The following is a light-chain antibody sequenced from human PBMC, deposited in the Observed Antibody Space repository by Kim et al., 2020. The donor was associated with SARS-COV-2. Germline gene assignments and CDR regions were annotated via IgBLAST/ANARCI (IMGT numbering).Light chain of an antibody. Sequence: PGERTNRPCRALQSVSSSYLSWYQQKPGQAPRLLIYGATSRATGIPDRFSGSGSGTDFTLTISRLEPEDFAVYYCQQYGSSHLWTFGQRTKVDIK. J-gene: IGKJ1*01. V-gene: IGKV3-20*01. CDR2: GAT. CDR1: QSVSSSY. CDR3: QQYGSSHLWT.